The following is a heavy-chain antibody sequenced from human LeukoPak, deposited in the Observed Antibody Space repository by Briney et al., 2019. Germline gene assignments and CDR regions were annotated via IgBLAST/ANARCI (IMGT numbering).Heavy chain of an antibody. CDR1: GGSISSYY. CDR3: ARRDSGRQGDYFDY. Sequence: SETLSLTCTVSGGSISSYYWSWIRQPPGKGLEWIGYIYSSGSANYNPSLKSRVTISVDTSKNQFSLKLSSVAAADTAVYYCARRDSGRQGDYFDYWGQGTLVTVSS. CDR2: IYSSGSA. J-gene: IGHJ4*02. V-gene: IGHV4-59*08. D-gene: IGHD1-26*01.